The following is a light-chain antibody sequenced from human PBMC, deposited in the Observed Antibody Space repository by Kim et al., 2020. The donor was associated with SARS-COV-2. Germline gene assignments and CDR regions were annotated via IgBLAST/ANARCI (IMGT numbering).Light chain of an antibody. Sequence: SYELTQPPSVSVSPGQTARIICSGDALPEKYAYWYQQKSGQAPVLVIYEDNKRPSGIPERFSGSSSGTMATLTIRGAQVEDGADYYCYSTDSSGDHRVFGGGTQLTVL. CDR2: EDN. CDR3: YSTDSSGDHRV. J-gene: IGLJ2*01. V-gene: IGLV3-10*01. CDR1: ALPEKY.